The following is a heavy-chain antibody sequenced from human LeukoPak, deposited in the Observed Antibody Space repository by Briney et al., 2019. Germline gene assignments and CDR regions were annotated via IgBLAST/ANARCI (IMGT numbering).Heavy chain of an antibody. D-gene: IGHD1-26*01. Sequence: GGSLRRSCAASGFTFSSYAMHWVRQAPGKGLEWVAVISYDGSNKYYADSVKGRFTISRDNSKNTLYLQMNSLRAEDTAVYYCARGGGSYFWEVDYWGQGTLVTVSS. J-gene: IGHJ4*02. CDR3: ARGGGSYFWEVDY. V-gene: IGHV3-30-3*01. CDR1: GFTFSSYA. CDR2: ISYDGSNK.